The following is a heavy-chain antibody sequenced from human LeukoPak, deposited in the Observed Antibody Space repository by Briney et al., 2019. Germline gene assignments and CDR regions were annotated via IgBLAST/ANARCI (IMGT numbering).Heavy chain of an antibody. CDR3: ARHSHSGWYYVDY. CDR2: IYYSGST. D-gene: IGHD6-19*01. CDR1: GGSISSSSYY. V-gene: IGHV4-39*01. Sequence: TSETLSLTCTVSGGSISSSSYYWGWIRQPPGKGLEWIGSIYYSGSTYYNPSLKSRVTISVDTSKNQFSLKLSSVTAADTAVYYCARHSHSGWYYVDYWGQGTLVTVSS. J-gene: IGHJ4*02.